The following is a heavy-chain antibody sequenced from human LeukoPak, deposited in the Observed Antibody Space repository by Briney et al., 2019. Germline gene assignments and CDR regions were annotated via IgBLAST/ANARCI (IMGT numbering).Heavy chain of an antibody. D-gene: IGHD1-26*01. CDR3: ASIVGATDSPLGSY. CDR1: GYTLTELS. V-gene: IGHV1-24*01. J-gene: IGHJ4*02. Sequence: GASVKVSCKVSGYTLTELSMHWVRQAPGKGLEWMGGFDPEDGETIYAQKFQGRVTMTEDTSTDTAYMELSSLRSEDTAVYYCASIVGATDSPLGSYWGQGTLVTVSS. CDR2: FDPEDGET.